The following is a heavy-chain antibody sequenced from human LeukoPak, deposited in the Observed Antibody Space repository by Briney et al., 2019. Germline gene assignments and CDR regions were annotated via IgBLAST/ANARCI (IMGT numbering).Heavy chain of an antibody. Sequence: SXXYXGWIRQPXGXXXXWIGSIYYSGSXYYNPSLKSRVAISXXXSKNQFSLKLSSVTAADTDVYXXXXXXXXLIXYWGQGTLVTVSS. CDR2: IYYSGSX. CDR1: SXXY. J-gene: IGHJ4*02. V-gene: IGHV4-39*07. CDR3: XXXXXXLIXY.